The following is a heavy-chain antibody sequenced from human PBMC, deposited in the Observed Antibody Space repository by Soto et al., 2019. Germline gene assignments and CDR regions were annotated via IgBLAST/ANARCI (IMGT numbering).Heavy chain of an antibody. CDR2: IYHSGST. D-gene: IGHD4-17*01. V-gene: IGHV4-30-2*01. J-gene: IGHJ4*02. CDR3: ARGIYGDLDY. CDR1: GGSISSGGYS. Sequence: TLSLTCAVSGGSISSGGYSWSWIRQPPGKGLEWIGYIYHSGSTYYNPSLKSRVTISVDRSKNQFSLKLSSVTAADTAVYYCARGIYGDLDYWGQGTLVTVSS.